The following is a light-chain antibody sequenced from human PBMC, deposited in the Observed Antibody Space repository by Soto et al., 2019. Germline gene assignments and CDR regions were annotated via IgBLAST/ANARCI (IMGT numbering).Light chain of an antibody. CDR2: KAS. CDR3: QQYNDNWT. Sequence: DIPMTQSPSTLSASVGDRVTITCRASQSISSWLAWYQQKPGQAPKLLIYKASTLQSVVPSRFSGSGSGTEFTLAISTLQPDDSATYYCQQYNDNWTFGQGTKVEIK. J-gene: IGKJ1*01. V-gene: IGKV1-5*03. CDR1: QSISSW.